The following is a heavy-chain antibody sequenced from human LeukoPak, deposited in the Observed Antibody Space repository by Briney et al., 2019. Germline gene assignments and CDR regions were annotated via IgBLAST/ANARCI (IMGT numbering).Heavy chain of an antibody. D-gene: IGHD3-3*01. V-gene: IGHV1-2*02. CDR3: ATTTDYDFWSGIDY. J-gene: IGHJ4*02. CDR1: GYTFTGYY. CDR2: INPNSGGT. Sequence: RASVKVSCKASGYTFTGYYMHWVRQAPGQGLEWMGWINPNSGGTNYAQKFQGRVTMTRDTSISTAYMELSRLRSDDTAVYYCATTTDYDFWSGIDYWGQGTLVTVSS.